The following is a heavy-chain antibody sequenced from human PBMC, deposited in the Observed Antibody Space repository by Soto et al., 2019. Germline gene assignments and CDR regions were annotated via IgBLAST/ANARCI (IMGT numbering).Heavy chain of an antibody. J-gene: IGHJ4*02. CDR1: GYRFTTYQ. D-gene: IGHD6-19*01. V-gene: IGHV1-46*01. CDR2: INPSGGST. CDR3: ARGDSNGWYFDY. Sequence: ASVKVSCKASGYRFTTYQMHWVRQAPGQGLEWMGTINPSGGSTSYAQRFQGRVTMTRDTSTSTVYMQLSSLRSEDTALYYCARGDSNGWYFDYWGQGTLVTVSS.